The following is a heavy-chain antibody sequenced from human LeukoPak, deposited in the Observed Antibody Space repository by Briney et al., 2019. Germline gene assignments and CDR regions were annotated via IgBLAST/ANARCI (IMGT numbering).Heavy chain of an antibody. D-gene: IGHD2-21*01. CDR3: ARVSAVMVPDY. CDR1: GGSISSYY. V-gene: IGHV4-59*01. J-gene: IGHJ4*02. CDR2: IYYSGGT. Sequence: PSETLSLTCTVSGGSISSYYWSWIRQPPGKGLEWIGYIYYSGGTNYNPSLKSRVTISVDTSKNQFSLKLSSVTAADTAVYYCARVSAVMVPDYWGQGTLVTVSS.